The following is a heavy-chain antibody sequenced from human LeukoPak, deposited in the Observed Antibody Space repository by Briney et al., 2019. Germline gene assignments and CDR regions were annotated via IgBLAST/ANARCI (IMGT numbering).Heavy chain of an antibody. CDR3: ARTYSSSWYGSNNWFDP. Sequence: SVKLSCTASGATFSSYAISWVRQSTGQRPEWRGGIIPIFGTANYAQKFQGRVTITADESTSTAYMELSSLRSEDTAVYYCARTYSSSWYGSNNWFDPWGQGTLVTVSS. CDR2: IIPIFGTA. D-gene: IGHD6-13*01. V-gene: IGHV1-69*13. CDR1: GATFSSYA. J-gene: IGHJ5*02.